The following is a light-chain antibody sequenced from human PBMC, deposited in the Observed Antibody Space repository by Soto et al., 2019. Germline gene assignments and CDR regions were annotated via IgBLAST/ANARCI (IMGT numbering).Light chain of an antibody. CDR1: SSNIGSNH. V-gene: IGLV1-47*01. CDR2: RSD. Sequence: QSVLTQPPSASGTPGQRVTISCSGSSSNIGSNHVYWYQQFPGMAPKLLMYRSDQRPTGVPDRFSGSKSGTSASLAISGRRSDDEADYYCSARDDILSGVVFGGGTKLNVL. J-gene: IGLJ2*01. CDR3: SARDDILSGVV.